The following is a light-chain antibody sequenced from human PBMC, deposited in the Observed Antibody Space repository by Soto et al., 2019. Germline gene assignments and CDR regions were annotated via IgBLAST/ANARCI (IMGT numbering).Light chain of an antibody. V-gene: IGLV1-47*02. CDR3: AAWDDSLSGGV. J-gene: IGLJ3*02. CDR2: GNN. Sequence: QPVLTQSSSASGTPGQRVTISCSGSSSNIGTNYVYWYQQIPGAAPRLLIYGNNQRPSGVPDRFSASKSGTSASLAISGLRAEDEADYYCAAWDDSLSGGVFGGGTKLTVL. CDR1: SSNIGTNY.